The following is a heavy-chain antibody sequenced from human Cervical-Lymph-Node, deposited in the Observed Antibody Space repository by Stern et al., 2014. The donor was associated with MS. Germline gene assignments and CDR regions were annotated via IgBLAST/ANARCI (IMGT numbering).Heavy chain of an antibody. Sequence: VHLVESGGGVVQPGRSLRVSCAGSGFTFSSYQIYWVRQAPGKGLEWVGIITYDGSKTHEEDSVKGRLPLSRDNSKNTVSLQMNSLTTEDTAVYFCARGSRGMDVWGQGTPVTVSS. J-gene: IGHJ6*02. CDR1: GFTFSSYQ. V-gene: IGHV3-30-3*01. CDR3: ARGSRGMDV. D-gene: IGHD3-10*01. CDR2: ITYDGSKT.